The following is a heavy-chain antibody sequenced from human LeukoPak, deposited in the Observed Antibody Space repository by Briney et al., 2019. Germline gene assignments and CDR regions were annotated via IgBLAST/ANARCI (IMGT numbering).Heavy chain of an antibody. V-gene: IGHV3-48*01. Sequence: PGGSLRLSCAASGFTFGTYSMNWVRQAPGKGLEWVSYISSSSSTIYYADSVKGRFTISRDNAKNSLYLQMNSLRAEDTAVYYCAREGITIFGVSPDAFDSWGQGTMGTVSS. CDR3: AREGITIFGVSPDAFDS. CDR2: ISSSSSTI. CDR1: GFTFGTYS. J-gene: IGHJ3*02. D-gene: IGHD3-3*01.